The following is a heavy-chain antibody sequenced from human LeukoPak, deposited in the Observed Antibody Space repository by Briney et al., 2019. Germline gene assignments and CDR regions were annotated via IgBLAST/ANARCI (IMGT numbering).Heavy chain of an antibody. D-gene: IGHD2-21*02. J-gene: IGHJ3*02. CDR3: ARDAGTYCGGDCYEAFDI. CDR1: GFTLNTYW. CDR2: INQDGSKK. Sequence: PRGSLRLSCAASGFTLNTYWMTWVRQAPGKGLEWVANINQDGSKKYYVDSVKGRFTISRDNAKNSLYLQMNSLRDEDTAVYYCARDAGTYCGGDCYEAFDIWGQGTMVTVSS. V-gene: IGHV3-7*03.